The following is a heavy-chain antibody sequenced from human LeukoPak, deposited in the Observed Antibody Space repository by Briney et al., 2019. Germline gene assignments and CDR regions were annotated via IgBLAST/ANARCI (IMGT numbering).Heavy chain of an antibody. CDR1: GFTFSSYD. V-gene: IGHV3-21*01. CDR3: ARGTLGAWGW. Sequence: PGGSLRLSCAASGFTFSSYDMNWVRQAPGKGLEWVSSISSSSNYIHYADSVKGRFTISRDNAKNSLYLQMNSLRAEDTAVYFCARGTLGAWGWWGQRTLVTVSS. J-gene: IGHJ4*02. CDR2: ISSSSNYI. D-gene: IGHD6-19*01.